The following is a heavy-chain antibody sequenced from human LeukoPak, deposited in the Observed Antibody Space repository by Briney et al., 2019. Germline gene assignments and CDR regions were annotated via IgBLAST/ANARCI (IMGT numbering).Heavy chain of an antibody. J-gene: IGHJ5*02. V-gene: IGHV3-23*01. CDR1: GFTFSSYA. D-gene: IGHD2-15*01. CDR2: ISGSDGST. CDR3: AKARGFCSGGSCYNPFDP. Sequence: PGRSLRLSCAASGFTFSSYAMSWVRQAPGKGLEWVSGISGSDGSTYYADSVKGRFIISRDNSKNTLYVQMNSLRAEDTAVYYCAKARGFCSGGSCYNPFDPWGQGTLVTVSS.